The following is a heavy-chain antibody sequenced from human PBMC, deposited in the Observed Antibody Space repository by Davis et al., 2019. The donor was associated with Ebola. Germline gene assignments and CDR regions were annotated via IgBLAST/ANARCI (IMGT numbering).Heavy chain of an antibody. CDR3: AKLGDIVVVPAATLFDY. CDR1: GCTVSSYA. Sequence: GESLKISCSASGCTVSSYAMHWVRQAPGKGLEYVSAISSNGGSTYYADSVKGRFTISRDNSKNTLYLQMNSLRAEDTAVYYCAKLGDIVVVPAATLFDYWGQGTLVTVSS. D-gene: IGHD2-2*01. V-gene: IGHV3-64*04. CDR2: ISSNGGST. J-gene: IGHJ4*02.